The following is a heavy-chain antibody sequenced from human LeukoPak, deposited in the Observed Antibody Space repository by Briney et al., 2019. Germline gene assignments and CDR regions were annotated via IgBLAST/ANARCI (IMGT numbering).Heavy chain of an antibody. CDR1: GYTFTSYA. J-gene: IGHJ4*02. D-gene: IGHD4-17*01. Sequence: GASVKVSCKASGYTFTSYAKHWVRQAPGQRLEWMGWINAGNGNTKYSQKFQGRVTITRDTSASTAYMELSSLRSEDTAVYYCARSLTTGNKYYFDYWGQGTLVTVSS. CDR2: INAGNGNT. V-gene: IGHV1-3*01. CDR3: ARSLTTGNKYYFDY.